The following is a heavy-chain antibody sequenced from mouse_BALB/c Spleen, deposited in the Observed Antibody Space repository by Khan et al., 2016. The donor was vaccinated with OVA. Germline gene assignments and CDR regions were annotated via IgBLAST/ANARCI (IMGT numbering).Heavy chain of an antibody. J-gene: IGHJ2*01. CDR2: INPTSGYT. CDR1: GYTFTTYW. CDR3: TRDRIDY. V-gene: IGHV1-7*01. Sequence: QVQLKQSGAELAKPGASVKMSCKASGYTFTTYWMHWVKQWPGQGLEWIGYINPTSGYTDYNEKFKDRATLSADKSSSTAYMQLSSLTSEDSAVDYCTRDRIDYWGQGTTLTVSS.